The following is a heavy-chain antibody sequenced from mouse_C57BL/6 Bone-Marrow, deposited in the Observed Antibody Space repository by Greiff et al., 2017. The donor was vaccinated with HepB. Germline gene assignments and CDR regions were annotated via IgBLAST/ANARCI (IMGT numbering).Heavy chain of an antibody. CDR1: GFTFSNYW. Sequence: EVKLQESGGGLVQPGGSMKLSCVASGFTFSNYWMNWVRQSPEKGLEWVAQIRLKSDNYATHYAESVKGRFTISRDDSKSSVYLQMNNLRAEDTGIYYCTGEDYYGSSSFAYWGQGTLVTVSA. CDR3: TGEDYYGSSSFAY. CDR2: IRLKSDNYAT. D-gene: IGHD1-1*01. V-gene: IGHV6-3*01. J-gene: IGHJ3*01.